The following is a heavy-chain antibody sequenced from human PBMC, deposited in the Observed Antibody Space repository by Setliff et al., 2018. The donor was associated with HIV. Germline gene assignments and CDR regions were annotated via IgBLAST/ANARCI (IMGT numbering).Heavy chain of an antibody. CDR2: INWNGASV. CDR3: ARYSPIDYYGSGSFWDY. Sequence: GSLRLSCATSGFIFEDYGMNWVRQAPGKGLEWVSGINWNGASVGYADSVKGRFTISRDNAKNTLYLQMNSLRAEDTAVYYCARYSPIDYYGSGSFWDYWGQGTLVTVSS. J-gene: IGHJ4*02. D-gene: IGHD3-10*01. CDR1: GFIFEDYG. V-gene: IGHV3-20*04.